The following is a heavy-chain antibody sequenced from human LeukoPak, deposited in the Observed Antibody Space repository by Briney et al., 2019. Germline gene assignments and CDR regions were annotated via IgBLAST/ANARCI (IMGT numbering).Heavy chain of an antibody. CDR2: IGQDGTKT. J-gene: IGHJ4*02. V-gene: IGHV3-7*01. CDR3: AIPSSYDGSRSYHAY. Sequence: PGRSLRLSCAASGFTFSSYGMHWVRQAPGKGLEWVANIGQDGTKTVYVGSVKGRFTIARDNARKLLFLQMNSLRADDTAVYYCAIPSSYDGSRSYHAYWGQGTLVSVSS. D-gene: IGHD3-22*01. CDR1: GFTFSSYG.